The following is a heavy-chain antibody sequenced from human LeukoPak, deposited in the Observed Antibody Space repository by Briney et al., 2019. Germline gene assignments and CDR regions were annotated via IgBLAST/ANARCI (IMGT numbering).Heavy chain of an antibody. J-gene: IGHJ5*02. D-gene: IGHD6-13*01. CDR3: ARDMTGYSRVFDWFAP. V-gene: IGHV1-2*02. CDR1: GYTFTNYY. CDR2: INPNSGDT. Sequence: ASVKVSWKASGYTFTNYYIHWVRQAPGKGLEWLGWINPNSGDTNYAQKFQGRVTMTRDTSINTAYMDLSRLTSDDTAVYYCARDMTGYSRVFDWFAPWGQGSPVTVSS.